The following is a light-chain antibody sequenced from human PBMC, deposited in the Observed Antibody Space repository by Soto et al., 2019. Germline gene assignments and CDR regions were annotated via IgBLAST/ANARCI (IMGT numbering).Light chain of an antibody. CDR3: QTWGTGSAIVV. CDR1: SGHSNYA. CDR2: VNSGGSH. V-gene: IGLV4-69*01. Sequence: QLVLTQSPSASASLGASVKLTCTLSSGHSNYAIAWHQQQPEKGPRYLMKVNSGGSHNKRDGIPDRFSGSSSGAERYLFISSLQSEDEADYYCQTWGTGSAIVVFGGGTQLTVL. J-gene: IGLJ7*01.